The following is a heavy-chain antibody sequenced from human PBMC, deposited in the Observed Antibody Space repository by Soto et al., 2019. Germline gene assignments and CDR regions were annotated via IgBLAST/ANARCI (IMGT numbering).Heavy chain of an antibody. V-gene: IGHV3-30*18. CDR1: GFTFSSYG. CDR2: ISYDGSNK. D-gene: IGHD3-16*01. Sequence: QVQLVESGGGVVQPGRSLRLSCAASGFTFSSYGMHWVRQAPGKGLEWVAVISYDGSNKYYADSVKGRFTISRDNSKNTLYLQRNSLRAEDTAVYYCAKDSNWVWGQGTLVTVSS. J-gene: IGHJ4*02. CDR3: AKDSNWV.